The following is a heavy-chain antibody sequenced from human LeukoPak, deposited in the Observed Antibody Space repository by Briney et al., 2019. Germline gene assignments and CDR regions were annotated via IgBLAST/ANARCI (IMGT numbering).Heavy chain of an antibody. D-gene: IGHD3-3*01. CDR1: GFTFSNYW. Sequence: GGSLRLSCAASGFTFSNYWMSWVRQTPGKGLEWVANIKEDGSDKYYVDSLKGRFTISRDNAKNSLYLQMNSLRAEDTALYYCAKDRTRRAYWGQGTLVTVSS. CDR3: AKDRTRRAY. J-gene: IGHJ4*02. CDR2: IKEDGSDK. V-gene: IGHV3-7*03.